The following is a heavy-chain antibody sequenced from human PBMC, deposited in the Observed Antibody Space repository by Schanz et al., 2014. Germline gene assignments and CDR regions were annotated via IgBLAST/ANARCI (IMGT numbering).Heavy chain of an antibody. V-gene: IGHV3-53*01. Sequence: DVQLVESGGTLVRPGGSLRLSCAASGFTVNTNYMSWVRQAPGKGLEWISSMYINSGSTQYADSVKGRFIISRDSSKTTLFLQMTSLRPEDTAVYFCARDGGRDGYNLAFDVWGQGTLVTVSS. CDR1: GFTVNTNY. D-gene: IGHD5-12*01. J-gene: IGHJ3*01. CDR2: MYINSGST. CDR3: ARDGGRDGYNLAFDV.